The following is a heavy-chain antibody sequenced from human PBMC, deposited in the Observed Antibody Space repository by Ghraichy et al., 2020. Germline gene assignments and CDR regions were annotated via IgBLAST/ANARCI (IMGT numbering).Heavy chain of an antibody. CDR2: IYHSGST. D-gene: IGHD3-10*01. Sequence: SETLSLTCAVAGGSISSGGYSWSWIRQPPGKGLEWIGYIYHSGSTYYNPSLKSRVTISVDRSKNQFSLKLSSMTAADTAVYYCARVGSGSYYKSFDYWGQGILVTVSS. CDR3: ARVGSGSYYKSFDY. J-gene: IGHJ4*02. V-gene: IGHV4-30-2*01. CDR1: GGSISSGGYS.